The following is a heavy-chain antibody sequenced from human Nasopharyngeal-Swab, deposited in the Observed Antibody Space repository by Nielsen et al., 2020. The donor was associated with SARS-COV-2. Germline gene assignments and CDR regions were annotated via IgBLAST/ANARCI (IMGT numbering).Heavy chain of an antibody. Sequence: SVKVSCKASGYTFTGYYINWVRQAPGQGLEWMGRIIPMLGIANYAQKFQGRVTITADKSTSTAYMELSSLRSEDAAVYYCASCIVATAYGPSHYYYYAMDVWGQGTTVTVSS. J-gene: IGHJ6*02. V-gene: IGHV1-69*02. CDR1: GYTFTGYY. D-gene: IGHD5-12*01. CDR2: IIPMLGIA. CDR3: ASCIVATAYGPSHYYYYAMDV.